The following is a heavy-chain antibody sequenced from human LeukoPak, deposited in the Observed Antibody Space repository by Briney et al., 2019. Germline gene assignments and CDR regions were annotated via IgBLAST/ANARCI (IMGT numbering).Heavy chain of an antibody. Sequence: SETLSLTCAVYGGSFSGYYWSWIRQPPGKGLEWIGEINHSGSTNYNPSLKSRVTIPVDTSKNQFSLKLSSVTAADTAVYYCARGPGYSSDPHLDYWGQETLVTVSS. CDR1: GGSFSGYY. CDR3: ARGPGYSSDPHLDY. V-gene: IGHV4-34*01. CDR2: INHSGST. D-gene: IGHD6-19*01. J-gene: IGHJ4*02.